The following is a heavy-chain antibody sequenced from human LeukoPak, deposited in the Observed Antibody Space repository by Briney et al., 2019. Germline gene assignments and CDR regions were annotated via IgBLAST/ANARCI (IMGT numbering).Heavy chain of an antibody. D-gene: IGHD4-11*01. CDR2: IIPIFGTA. J-gene: IGHJ5*02. Sequence: SVKVSCKASGGTFSSYAISWVRQAPGQGLEWMGGIIPIFGTANYAQKFQGRVTITADESTSTAYMELSSLRSEDTAVYYCARVVLDVDSNHNWFDPWGQGTLVTVSS. CDR3: ARVVLDVDSNHNWFDP. V-gene: IGHV1-69*13. CDR1: GGTFSSYA.